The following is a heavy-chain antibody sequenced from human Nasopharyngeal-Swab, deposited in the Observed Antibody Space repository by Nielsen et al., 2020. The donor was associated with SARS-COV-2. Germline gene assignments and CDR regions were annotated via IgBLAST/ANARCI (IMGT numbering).Heavy chain of an antibody. CDR2: IDERGRRA. J-gene: IGHJ3*02. CDR3: AKDEVPGSTVVLDM. CDR1: GLTFSNYG. V-gene: IGHV3-23*01. D-gene: IGHD4-23*01. Sequence: GESLKISCAASGLTFSNYGMSWVRQAPGKGLEWVSAIDERGRRAWYADSVKGRFTMSRDNSRSTLYLQMNSLRAEDTAVYYCAKDEVPGSTVVLDMWGPGTAVTVSS.